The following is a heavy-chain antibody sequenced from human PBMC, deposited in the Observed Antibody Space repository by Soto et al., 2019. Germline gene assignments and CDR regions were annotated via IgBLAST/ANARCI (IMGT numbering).Heavy chain of an antibody. D-gene: IGHD2-2*01. J-gene: IGHJ4*02. V-gene: IGHV1-8*01. CDR2: MNPNSGNT. CDR1: GYTFTSYD. Sequence: ASVKVSCKASGYTFTSYDINWVRQATGQGLEWMGWMNPNSGNTGYAQKFQGRVTMTRNTSISTAYMELSSLRSEDTAVYYCARGVQIIVLLPAAIDYWGQGTLVTVSS. CDR3: ARGVQIIVLLPAAIDY.